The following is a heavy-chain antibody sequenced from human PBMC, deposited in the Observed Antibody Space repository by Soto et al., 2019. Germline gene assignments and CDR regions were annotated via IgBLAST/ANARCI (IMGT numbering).Heavy chain of an antibody. V-gene: IGHV3-48*01. CDR2: ISSSSSLI. J-gene: IGHJ4*02. CDR1: GFGFSYYS. CDR3: ARGRGSCSGANCYYSGY. Sequence: EVQLEQSGGGLVQPGGSLRLSCAASGFGFSYYSMKWVRQAPGKGLEWVSYISSSSSLIYYADSVKGRFSTSRDNGKNSLYLQMNSLRAEDTAVYYCARGRGSCSGANCYYSGYWGQGALVTVSS. D-gene: IGHD2-15*01.